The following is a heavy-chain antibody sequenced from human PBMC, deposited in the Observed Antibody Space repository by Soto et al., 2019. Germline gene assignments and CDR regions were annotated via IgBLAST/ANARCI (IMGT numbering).Heavy chain of an antibody. D-gene: IGHD3-10*01. CDR2: ISYDGSNK. CDR1: GFTFSSYG. CDR3: AKASIGVNYYYGMDV. Sequence: PGGSLRLSCAASGFTFSSYGMHWVRQAPGKGLEWVAVISYDGSNKYYADSVKGRFTISRDNSKNTLYLQMSSLRAEDTAVYYCAKASIGVNYYYGMDVWGQGTTVTVSS. V-gene: IGHV3-30*18. J-gene: IGHJ6*02.